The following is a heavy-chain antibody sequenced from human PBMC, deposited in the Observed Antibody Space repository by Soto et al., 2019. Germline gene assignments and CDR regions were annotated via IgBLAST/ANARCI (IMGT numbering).Heavy chain of an antibody. J-gene: IGHJ4*02. V-gene: IGHV4-59*01. CDR1: GGSISSYY. CDR3: ARVSPAYLSIAY. Sequence: QVQLQESGPGLVKPSETLSLTCTVSGGSISSYYWSWIRQPPGKGLEWIGYIYYSGSTNYNPSLKSRVTISVDTSKNQYSLKLSSVTAADTAVDYFARVSPAYLSIAYWGQGTLVTVSS. CDR2: IYYSGST.